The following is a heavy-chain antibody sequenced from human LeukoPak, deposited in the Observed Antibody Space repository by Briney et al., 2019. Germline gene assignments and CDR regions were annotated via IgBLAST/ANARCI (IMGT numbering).Heavy chain of an antibody. V-gene: IGHV4-34*01. CDR1: GASFSAYY. CDR2: INHSGST. J-gene: IGHJ3*02. Sequence: SETLSLTCAVYGASFSAYYWSWIRQPPGKGLEWSGEINHSGSTNYNPSLKSRVTISVDTSKNQFSLKLSSVTAADTAVYYCARRGYDFWSGSDAFDIWGQGTMVTVSS. D-gene: IGHD3-3*01. CDR3: ARRGYDFWSGSDAFDI.